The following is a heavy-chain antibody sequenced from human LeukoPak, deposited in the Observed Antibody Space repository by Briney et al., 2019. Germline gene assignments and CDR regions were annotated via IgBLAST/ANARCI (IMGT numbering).Heavy chain of an antibody. CDR2: INSDGTTT. CDR3: AVSNGGYGP. D-gene: IGHD5-12*01. J-gene: IGHJ5*02. CDR1: GFTFSSYG. V-gene: IGHV3-74*01. Sequence: PGGSLRLSCAGSGFTFSSYGLHWVRQDPRQGLLWVARINSDGTTTNYADSVKGRFTISRDNAKNTLFLQMNSLRAEDTAVYFCAVSNGGYGPWGQGALVTVSS.